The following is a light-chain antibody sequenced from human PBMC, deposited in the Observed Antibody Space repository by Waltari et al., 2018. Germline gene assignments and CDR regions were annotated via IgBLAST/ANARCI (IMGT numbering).Light chain of an antibody. J-gene: IGKJ3*01. Sequence: DIVMTQSPDSLAVSLGERATINCKSSQSVLYSSNKNNYLAWYQQKPGQPPKLLIYWASTRESGVPDRFSGSGSGTDFTLTISSLQAEDVAVYYCQQYYSTTFTFGPGTKVDIK. V-gene: IGKV4-1*01. CDR3: QQYYSTTFT. CDR2: WAS. CDR1: QSVLYSSNKNNY.